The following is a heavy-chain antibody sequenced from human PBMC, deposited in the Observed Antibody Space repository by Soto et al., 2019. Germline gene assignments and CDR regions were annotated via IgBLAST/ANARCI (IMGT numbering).Heavy chain of an antibody. J-gene: IGHJ3*02. CDR1: GQTFTNLD. Sequence: GASVKVSCKASGQTFTNLDINWVRQATGQGLEWMGIINPSGGSTSYAQKFQGRVTMTRDTSTSTVYMELSSLRSEDTAVYYCAREPTVIHYFDIWGQGTMVTVSS. V-gene: IGHV1-46*01. D-gene: IGHD3-10*01. CDR3: AREPTVIHYFDI. CDR2: INPSGGST.